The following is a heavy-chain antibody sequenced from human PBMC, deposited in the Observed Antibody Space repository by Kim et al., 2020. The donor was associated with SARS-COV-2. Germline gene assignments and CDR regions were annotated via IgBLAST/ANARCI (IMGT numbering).Heavy chain of an antibody. J-gene: IGHJ6*02. CDR1: EFTFSNYW. D-gene: IGHD3-22*01. Sequence: GGSLRLSCAASEFTFSNYWMSWVRQAPGKGLEWVANIKQDESEKYYVDSVKGRFTISRDNAKNSLYLQMNSLRAEDTAVYYCARSGDSSGYYRGKYYYYGMHVWGQGTTVTVSS. V-gene: IGHV3-7*01. CDR2: IKQDESEK. CDR3: ARSGDSSGYYRGKYYYYGMHV.